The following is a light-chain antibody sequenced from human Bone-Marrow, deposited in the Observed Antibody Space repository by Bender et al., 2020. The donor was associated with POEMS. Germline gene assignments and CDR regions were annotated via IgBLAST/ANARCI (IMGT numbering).Light chain of an antibody. V-gene: IGLV2-23*02. CDR2: EVS. CDR1: SSDVGSYNL. Sequence: QSALTQPASVSGSPGQSITISCTGISSDVGSYNLVSWYQQHPGKAPKIMIYEVSKRPSGVSNRFSGSKSGNTASLTISGLQPEDGADYYCCSYATTTTWAFGGGTKVTVL. CDR3: CSYATTTTWA. J-gene: IGLJ3*02.